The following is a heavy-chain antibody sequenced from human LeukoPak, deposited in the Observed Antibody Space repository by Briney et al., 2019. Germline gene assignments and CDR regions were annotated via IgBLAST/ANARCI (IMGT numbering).Heavy chain of an antibody. CDR1: RFSFSTYP. CDR3: ARDLAPAAIIPR. D-gene: IGHD2-2*01. J-gene: IGHJ4*02. Sequence: GGSLRLSCEASRFSFSTYPMGWVRRAPGEGLEWVSGISASGDVTFHADPLKGRFTISRDNSKNTLYLQMNSLRAEDTAVYYCARDLAPAAIIPRWGQGTLVTVSS. CDR2: ISASGDVT. V-gene: IGHV3-23*01.